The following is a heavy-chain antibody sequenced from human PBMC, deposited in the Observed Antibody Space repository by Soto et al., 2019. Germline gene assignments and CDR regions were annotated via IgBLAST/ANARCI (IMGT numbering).Heavy chain of an antibody. CDR2: VYPGDSET. J-gene: IGHJ4*02. D-gene: IGHD1-1*01. Sequence: PGESLKISCKTSGYSFNSHWIGWVRQMPGKGLEWMGIVYPGDSETRYSPSLQGQVTISADNFISTAYLQWSSLKASDTAMYYCAIRLHDTGYYFDYWGQGTLVTVSS. CDR3: AIRLHDTGYYFDY. V-gene: IGHV5-51*01. CDR1: GYSFNSHW.